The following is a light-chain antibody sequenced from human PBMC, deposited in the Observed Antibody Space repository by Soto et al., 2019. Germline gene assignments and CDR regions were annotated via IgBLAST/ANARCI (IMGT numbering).Light chain of an antibody. V-gene: IGLV2-23*01. Sequence: QSALTQPASVSGSPGQSITVTCTGTSSDVGGYSLVSWYQQNPGNAPKLVIYEGTKWPSGVSNRLSGSKSGNTASLTISGLQAEDEGDYYCCSYASNTVIFGGGTQLTVL. CDR1: SSDVGGYSL. CDR2: EGT. J-gene: IGLJ2*01. CDR3: CSYASNTVI.